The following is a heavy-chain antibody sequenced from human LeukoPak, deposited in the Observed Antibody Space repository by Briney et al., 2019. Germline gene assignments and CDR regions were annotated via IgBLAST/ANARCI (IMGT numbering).Heavy chain of an antibody. CDR1: QFTYDTYW. D-gene: IGHD4-17*01. CDR3: ARVAGVTNRFRIDY. V-gene: IGHV3-7*01. CDR2: IKQDGSEK. J-gene: IGHJ4*02. Sequence: GGSLRLSCSASQFTYDTYWMSWVRQAPGKGLEWVANIKQDGSEKYYVGSVKGRFTISRDNAEKSLSLQMKTLRAEDTAVYYCARVAGVTNRFRIDYWGQGILVTVSS.